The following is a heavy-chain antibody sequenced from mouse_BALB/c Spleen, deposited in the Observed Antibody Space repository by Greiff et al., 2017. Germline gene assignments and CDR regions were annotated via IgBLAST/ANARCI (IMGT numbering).Heavy chain of an antibody. Sequence: VQLQQSGAELVKPGASVKMSCKAFGYTFTTYPIEWMKQNHGKSLEWIGNFHPYNDDTKYNEKFKGKAKLTAEKSSSTVYLELSRLTSDDSAVYYCASSDGSRGAWFAYWGQGTLVTVSA. D-gene: IGHD1-1*01. CDR1: GYTFTTYP. J-gene: IGHJ3*01. V-gene: IGHV1-47*01. CDR3: ASSDGSRGAWFAY. CDR2: FHPYNDDT.